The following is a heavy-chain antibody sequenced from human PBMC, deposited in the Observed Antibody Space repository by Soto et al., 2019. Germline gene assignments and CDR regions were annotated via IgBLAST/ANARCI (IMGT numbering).Heavy chain of an antibody. CDR1: GGSISSSSYY. D-gene: IGHD3-22*01. J-gene: IGHJ5*02. Sequence: SETLSLTCTVSGGSISSSSYYWGWIRQPPGKGLEWIGSIYYSGSTYYNPSLKSRVTISVDTSKNQFSLKLSSVTAADTAVYYCASWGGYYDSSGYYYVGPWGQGTLVTVSS. V-gene: IGHV4-39*01. CDR3: ASWGGYYDSSGYYYVGP. CDR2: IYYSGST.